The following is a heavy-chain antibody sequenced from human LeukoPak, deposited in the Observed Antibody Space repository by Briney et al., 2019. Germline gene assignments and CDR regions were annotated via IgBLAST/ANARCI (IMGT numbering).Heavy chain of an antibody. CDR3: AKWGGVETFGNTWYGPFDD. CDR2: ISGSGGSI. J-gene: IGHJ4*02. D-gene: IGHD6-13*01. V-gene: IGHV3-23*01. Sequence: GGSLRLSCAASGFRFSSYAMTWVRQAPGKGLEWVSTISGSGGSIYYVDSVKGRFTISREDSKNTLYLKMNSLRVEDTAVYYCAKWGGVETFGNTWYGPFDDWGQGTLVTVSS. CDR1: GFRFSSYA.